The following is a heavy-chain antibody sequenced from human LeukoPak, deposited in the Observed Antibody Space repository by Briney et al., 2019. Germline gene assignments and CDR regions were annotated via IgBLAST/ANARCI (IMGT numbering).Heavy chain of an antibody. J-gene: IGHJ6*03. CDR1: GGSFSDYY. V-gene: IGHV4-31*11. Sequence: SETLSLTCAVYGGSFSDYYWGWIRQHPGKGLEWIGYIYYSGSTYYNPSLKSRVTISVDTSKNQFSLKLSSVTAADTAVYYCARTVVVITRYYYYYMDVWGKGTTVTVSS. D-gene: IGHD3-22*01. CDR2: IYYSGST. CDR3: ARTVVVITRYYYYYMDV.